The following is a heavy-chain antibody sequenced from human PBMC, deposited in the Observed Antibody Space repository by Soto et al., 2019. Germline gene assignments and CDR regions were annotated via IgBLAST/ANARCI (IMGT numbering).Heavy chain of an antibody. CDR2: IYYSGST. Sequence: QLQLQESGPGLVKPSETLSLTCTVSGGSISSSSYYWGWIRQPPGKGLEWIGSIYYSGSTYYNPSLKSRVSRSVDTSKSQFSLKLSSVTAADTAVYYCARRRGMGSYGYLVNWGQGTLVTVSS. V-gene: IGHV4-39*01. CDR3: ARRRGMGSYGYLVN. J-gene: IGHJ4*02. D-gene: IGHD5-18*01. CDR1: GGSISSSSYY.